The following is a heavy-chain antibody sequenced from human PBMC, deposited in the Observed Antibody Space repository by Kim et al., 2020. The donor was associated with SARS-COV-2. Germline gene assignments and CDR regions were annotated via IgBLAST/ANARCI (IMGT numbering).Heavy chain of an antibody. Sequence: YADSVKGRFTISRDNSKNTLYLQMNSLRAEDTAVYYCAKDPGYATYYFDYWGQGTLVTVSS. CDR3: AKDPGYATYYFDY. D-gene: IGHD3-16*01. V-gene: IGHV3-23*01. J-gene: IGHJ4*02.